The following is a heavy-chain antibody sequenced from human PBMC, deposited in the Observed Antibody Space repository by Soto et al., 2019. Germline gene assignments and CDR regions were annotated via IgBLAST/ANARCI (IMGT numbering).Heavy chain of an antibody. D-gene: IGHD1-7*01. CDR1: GYSFTSYW. CDR3: TRQAMSGTTDY. CDR2: IYPGDSDP. V-gene: IGHV5-51*01. Sequence: VQSLKISCKGSGYSFTSYWIGRVRQMPGKGLEWMGIIYPGDSDPKYSPSFQGQVTMSADKSISTAYLHWSSLKASDTAMYYCTRQAMSGTTDYWGQGTLVTVYS. J-gene: IGHJ4*02.